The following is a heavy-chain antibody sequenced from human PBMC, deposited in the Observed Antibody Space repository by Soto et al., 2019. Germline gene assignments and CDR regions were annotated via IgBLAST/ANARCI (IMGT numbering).Heavy chain of an antibody. Sequence: ASVKVSCKASGYTFTTYGIIWVRQAPGQQLEWMGWISGYNGSTNYAQKLQGRVTMTTDTSTSTAYMELRSLGSDDTAVYYCARDYCSIDSCYFDYWGQGTLVTVSS. CDR1: GYTFTTYG. V-gene: IGHV1-18*04. CDR3: ARDYCSIDSCYFDY. D-gene: IGHD2-15*01. J-gene: IGHJ4*02. CDR2: ISGYNGST.